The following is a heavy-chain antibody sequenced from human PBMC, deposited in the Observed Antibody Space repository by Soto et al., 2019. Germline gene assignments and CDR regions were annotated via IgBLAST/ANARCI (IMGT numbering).Heavy chain of an antibody. J-gene: IGHJ4*02. CDR3: ARGGGLTATFDY. V-gene: IGHV4-61*01. D-gene: IGHD5-18*01. CDR1: GGSVSSGSYY. Sequence: LSLTCTVSGGSVSSGSYYWGWIRQPPGKGLEWIAYIYYSGSTNYNPSLKSRVTISEDTSKNQFSLKVSSVTAADTAVYFCARGGGLTATFDYWGQGTLVTVSS. CDR2: IYYSGST.